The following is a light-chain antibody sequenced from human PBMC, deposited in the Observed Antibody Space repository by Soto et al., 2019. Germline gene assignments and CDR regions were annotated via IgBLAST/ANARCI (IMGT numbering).Light chain of an antibody. Sequence: QSALTQPASVSGSPGQSITISCTGTSSDVGSYNLVSWYQQHPGKAPKLMIYEGSKPPSGVSNRFSGSKSGNTASLTISGLQAEDEADYYCCSYAGSSPYVFGTGTKLTVL. CDR1: SSDVGSYNL. J-gene: IGLJ1*01. CDR3: CSYAGSSPYV. V-gene: IGLV2-23*01. CDR2: EGS.